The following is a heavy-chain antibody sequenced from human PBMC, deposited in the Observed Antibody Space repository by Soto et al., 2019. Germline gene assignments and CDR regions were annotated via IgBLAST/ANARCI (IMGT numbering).Heavy chain of an antibody. Sequence: QITLKESGPTLVKPSRTLTLTCTFSGFSLSTYGMGVGWIRQPPGKALEWLALIFWDDDKRYSPSLKTRLTLSKDSSKNQVVLTMTNMDPVDTATYFCAHRMIRGLTDHGLDAWGPGTTVTVSS. CDR1: GFSLSTYGMG. D-gene: IGHD3-10*01. J-gene: IGHJ6*02. CDR3: AHRMIRGLTDHGLDA. CDR2: IFWDDDK. V-gene: IGHV2-5*02.